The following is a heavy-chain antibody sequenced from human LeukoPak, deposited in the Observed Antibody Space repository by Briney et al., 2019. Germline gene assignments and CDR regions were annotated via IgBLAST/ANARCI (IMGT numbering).Heavy chain of an antibody. V-gene: IGHV3-21*01. CDR2: IGTSSNNI. D-gene: IGHD1-7*01. CDR3: ASGTVRNYALDY. CDR1: GLTLSRYN. J-gene: IGHJ4*02. Sequence: GGSLRLSCAASGLTLSRYNMNWVRQAPGKGLEWVSSIGTSSNNIYYTDSVKDRFTISRDNAKNSLYLQVDSLRVEDTAVYFCASGTVRNYALDYWGQGTLVTVSS.